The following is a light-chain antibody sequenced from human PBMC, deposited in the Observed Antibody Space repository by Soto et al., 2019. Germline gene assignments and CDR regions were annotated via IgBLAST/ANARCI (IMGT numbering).Light chain of an antibody. Sequence: DIQMNQSPSTLSASVGDRVTIICRASQSISSWLAWYQQKPGKAPNLLIYAASSLKSGVPSRFSGSGSGTDFTLTISSLQPEDFATYFCQQSYITPAGFGGGTKVDIK. CDR2: AAS. J-gene: IGKJ4*01. V-gene: IGKV1-39*01. CDR1: QSISSW. CDR3: QQSYITPAG.